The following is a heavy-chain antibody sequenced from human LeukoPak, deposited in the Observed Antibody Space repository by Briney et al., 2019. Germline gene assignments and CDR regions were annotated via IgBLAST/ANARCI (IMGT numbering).Heavy chain of an antibody. Sequence: GGSPRLSCVASGFTFGKYWMSWVRQAPGKGLEWVANIKLDGSEKNYVDSVKGRFTISRDNTKNSLYLQMNSLRVEDTAVFYCARDQYDTWSRRGNFDSWGQGTLVTVSS. J-gene: IGHJ4*02. D-gene: IGHD3-3*01. CDR1: GFTFGKYW. CDR2: IKLDGSEK. CDR3: ARDQYDTWSRRGNFDS. V-gene: IGHV3-7*03.